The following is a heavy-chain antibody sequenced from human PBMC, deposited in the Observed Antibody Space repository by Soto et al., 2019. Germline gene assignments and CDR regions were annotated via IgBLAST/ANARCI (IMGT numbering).Heavy chain of an antibody. J-gene: IGHJ6*02. Sequence: GGSLRLSCAASGFTFSSYSMNWVRQAPGKGLEWVSYISSSSSTIYYADSVKGRFTISRDNAKNSLYLQMNSLRDEDTAVYYCAREDRDRETGLVPAAIDGMDVWGQGTTVTVSS. CDR3: AREDRDRETGLVPAAIDGMDV. V-gene: IGHV3-48*02. CDR2: ISSSSSTI. D-gene: IGHD2-2*01. CDR1: GFTFSSYS.